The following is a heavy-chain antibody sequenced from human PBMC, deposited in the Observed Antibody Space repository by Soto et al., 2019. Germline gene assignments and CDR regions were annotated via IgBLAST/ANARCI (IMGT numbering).Heavy chain of an antibody. CDR3: AYGGSCDY. Sequence: EVQLVESGGGLVQPGGSLRLSCAASGFSFNTYEMNWDRQAPGKGLEWVSYISSSGSTIYYADSVKGRFTVSRDNGKNSLYLQMNSLGAEDTAVYYCAYGGSCDYWGQGTQVTVSS. D-gene: IGHD1-26*01. CDR1: GFSFNTYE. V-gene: IGHV3-48*03. CDR2: ISSSGSTI. J-gene: IGHJ4*02.